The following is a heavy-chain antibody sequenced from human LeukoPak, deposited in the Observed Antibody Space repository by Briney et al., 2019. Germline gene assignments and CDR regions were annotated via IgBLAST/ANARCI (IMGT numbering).Heavy chain of an antibody. CDR1: GFTFSSYA. D-gene: IGHD3-9*01. Sequence: GGSLRLSCAASGFTFSSYAMNWVRQAPGKGLEWVSSISSSSSYIYYADSVKGRFTISRDNAKNSLYLQRNSLRAEDTAVYYCARESTHYDILTGYYPDYWGQGTLVTVSS. V-gene: IGHV3-21*01. CDR2: ISSSSSYI. J-gene: IGHJ4*02. CDR3: ARESTHYDILTGYYPDY.